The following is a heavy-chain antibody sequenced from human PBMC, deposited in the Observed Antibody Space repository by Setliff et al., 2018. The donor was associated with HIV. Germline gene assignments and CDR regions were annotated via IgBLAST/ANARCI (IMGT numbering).Heavy chain of an antibody. D-gene: IGHD3-3*01. Sequence: SETLSLTCAVYGGSFSGYYGSWIRQSPGKGLEWIGEINHSGPSNFNPSLKSRLSIPVDTPKNQFSLKLTSVTATDTAVYYCARGGGFWSGQLDYWGQGTLVTVSS. CDR1: GGSFSGYY. CDR2: INHSGPS. J-gene: IGHJ4*02. CDR3: ARGGGFWSGQLDY. V-gene: IGHV4-34*01.